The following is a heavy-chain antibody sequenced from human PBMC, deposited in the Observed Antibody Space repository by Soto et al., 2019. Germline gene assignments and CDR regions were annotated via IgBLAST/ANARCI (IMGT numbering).Heavy chain of an antibody. J-gene: IGHJ4*02. V-gene: IGHV3-30*18. D-gene: IGHD3-10*01. Sequence: GSLRLSCAASGFTFSSYGMHWVRQAPGKGLEWVAVISYDGSNKYYADSVKGRFTISRDNSKNTLYLQMNSLRAEDTAVYYCAKDSQVYGSGSYYPDPAYFDYWGQRTMVTVSS. CDR1: GFTFSSYG. CDR3: AKDSQVYGSGSYYPDPAYFDY. CDR2: ISYDGSNK.